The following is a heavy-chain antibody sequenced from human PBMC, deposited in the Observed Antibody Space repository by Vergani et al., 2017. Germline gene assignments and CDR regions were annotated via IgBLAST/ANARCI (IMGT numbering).Heavy chain of an antibody. V-gene: IGHV3-33*08. J-gene: IGHJ3*02. CDR3: ARDQGYYYGSGLRAFSAFDI. CDR1: GFTFSSYE. Sequence: VQLVESGGGLVQPGGSLRLSCAASGFTFSSYEMNWVRQAPGKGLEWVAVIWYDGSNKYYADSVKGRFTISRDNAKNSLYLQMNSLRAEDTAVYYCARDQGYYYGSGLRAFSAFDIWGQGTMVTVSS. D-gene: IGHD3-10*01. CDR2: IWYDGSNK.